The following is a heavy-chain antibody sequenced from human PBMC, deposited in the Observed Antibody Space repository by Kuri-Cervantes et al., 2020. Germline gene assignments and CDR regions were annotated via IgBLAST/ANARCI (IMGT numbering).Heavy chain of an antibody. Sequence: PCAISGDSVSSNSAAWNWIRQSPSRGLEWLGRTYYRSKWYNDYAVSVKSRITINPDTSKNQFSLQLNSVTPEDTAVYYCARELRYFDWLSNYYYYGMDVWGQGTTVTVSS. CDR3: ARELRYFDWLSNYYYYGMDV. CDR2: TYYRSKWYN. D-gene: IGHD3-9*01. CDR1: GDSVSSNSAA. J-gene: IGHJ6*02. V-gene: IGHV6-1*01.